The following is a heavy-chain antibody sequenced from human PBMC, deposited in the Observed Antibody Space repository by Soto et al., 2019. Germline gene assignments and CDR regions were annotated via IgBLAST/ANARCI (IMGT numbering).Heavy chain of an antibody. CDR2: IFYSGST. CDR1: GGSISSSGYY. D-gene: IGHD3-10*01. CDR3: ARHYGSVDP. Sequence: LSLTCTVSGGSISSSGYYWGWIRQPPGKGLEWIGSIFYSGSTYYNPSLKSRVTISVDMSKNQFSLKLSSVTAADTAVYYCARHYGSVDPWGQGTPVTVSS. J-gene: IGHJ5*02. V-gene: IGHV4-39*01.